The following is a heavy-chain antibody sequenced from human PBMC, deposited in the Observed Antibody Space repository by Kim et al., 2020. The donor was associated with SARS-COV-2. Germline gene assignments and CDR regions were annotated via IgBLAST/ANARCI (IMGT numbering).Heavy chain of an antibody. J-gene: IGHJ5*02. CDR1: GYTFTGYY. D-gene: IGHD3-22*01. CDR2: INPNSGGT. CDR3: ARDGVSLQYYDSSGGWFDP. V-gene: IGHV1-2*06. Sequence: ASVKVSCKASGYTFTGYYMHWVRQAPGQGLEWMGRINPNSGGTNYAQKFQGRVTMTRDTSISTAYMELSRLRSDDTAVYYCARDGVSLQYYDSSGGWFDPWGQGTLVTVSS.